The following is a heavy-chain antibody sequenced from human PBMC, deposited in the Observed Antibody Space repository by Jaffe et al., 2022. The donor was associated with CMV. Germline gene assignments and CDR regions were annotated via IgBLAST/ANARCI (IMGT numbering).Heavy chain of an antibody. CDR1: GFTFSSYG. CDR3: ARDFEELFAFDI. CDR2: IWYDGSNK. V-gene: IGHV3-33*01. J-gene: IGHJ3*02. Sequence: QVQLVESGGGVVQPGRSLRLSCAASGFTFSSYGMHWVRQAPGKGLEWVAVIWYDGSNKYYADSVKGRFTISRDNSKNTLYLQMNSLRAEDTAVYYCARDFEELFAFDIWGQGTMVTVSS. D-gene: IGHD1-26*01.